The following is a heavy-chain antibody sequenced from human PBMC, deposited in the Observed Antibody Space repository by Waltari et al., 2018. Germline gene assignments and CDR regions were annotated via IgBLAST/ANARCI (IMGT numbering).Heavy chain of an antibody. CDR3: ARELFGYYFDY. J-gene: IGHJ4*02. CDR2: IYYSGST. V-gene: IGHV4-39*07. CDR1: GGSISSSSYY. D-gene: IGHD3-16*01. Sequence: QLQLQESGPGLVKPSETLSLTCTVSGGSISSSSYYWGWIRQPPGKGLEWIGSIYYSGSTYYNPSLKSRVTISVDTSKNQFSLKLSSVTAADTAVYYCARELFGYYFDYWGQGTLVTVSS.